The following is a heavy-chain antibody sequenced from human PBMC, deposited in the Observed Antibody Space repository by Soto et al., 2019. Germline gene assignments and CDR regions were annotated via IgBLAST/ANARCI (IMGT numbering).Heavy chain of an antibody. CDR1: GGSFSGYY. V-gene: IGHV4-34*01. CDR2: INHSGST. CDR3: ARRGYPTYFDY. Sequence: PSETLSLTCAVYGGSFSGYYWSWIRQPPGKGLEWIGEINHSGSTNYNPSLKSRVTISVDTSKNQFSLKLSSVTAADTAVYYCARRGYPTYFDYWGQGTLVTVS. D-gene: IGHD6-13*01. J-gene: IGHJ4*02.